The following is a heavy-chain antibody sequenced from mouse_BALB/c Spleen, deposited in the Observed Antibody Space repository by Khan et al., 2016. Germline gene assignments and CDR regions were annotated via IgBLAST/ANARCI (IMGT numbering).Heavy chain of an antibody. CDR2: ISSGSSTI. D-gene: IGHD2-3*01. V-gene: IGHV5-17*02. Sequence: EVELVESGGGLVQPGGSRKLSCAASGFTFSSFGMHWVRQAPEKGLEWVAYISSGSSTIYYADTLKGRFTISRDNPKNTLFQQMTSLRSEDTAMYYCGRGNLGYSYAMDYWGQGTSVTVSS. CDR1: GFTFSSFG. CDR3: GRGNLGYSYAMDY. J-gene: IGHJ4*01.